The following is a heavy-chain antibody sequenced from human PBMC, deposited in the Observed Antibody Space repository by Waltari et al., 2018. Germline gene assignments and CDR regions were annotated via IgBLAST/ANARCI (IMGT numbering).Heavy chain of an antibody. CDR2: SNAGNGNT. CDR3: ARGGGDYIWGSYRYGYFDY. V-gene: IGHV1-3*02. Sequence: QVQLVQSGAEVKKPGASVKVSCKASGYTFTSYAMHWVRQAPGQRLEWMGWSNAGNGNTKYSQEFQGRVTITRDTSASTAYMELSSLRSEDMAVYYCARGGGDYIWGSYRYGYFDYWGQGTLVTVST. J-gene: IGHJ4*02. D-gene: IGHD3-16*02. CDR1: GYTFTSYA.